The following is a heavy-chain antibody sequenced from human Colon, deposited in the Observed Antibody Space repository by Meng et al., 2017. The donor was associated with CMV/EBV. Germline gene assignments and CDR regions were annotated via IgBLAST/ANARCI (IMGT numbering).Heavy chain of an antibody. V-gene: IGHV3-11*01. CDR2: ISSSGSTT. CDR3: AKLGNYYDTSGYTI. D-gene: IGHD3-22*01. J-gene: IGHJ4*02. CDR1: GFTFSDYY. Sequence: SCAASGFTFSDYYMIWIRQAPGKGLGWVSYISSSGSTTYHADSVKGRFTISRDNAKNSLYLQMNSLRADDTAVYYCAKLGNYYDTSGYTIWGQGTPVTVSS.